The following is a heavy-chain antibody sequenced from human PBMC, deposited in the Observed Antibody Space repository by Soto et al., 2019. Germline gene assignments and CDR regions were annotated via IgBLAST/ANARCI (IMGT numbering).Heavy chain of an antibody. V-gene: IGHV3-23*01. CDR3: AKDRGYSGVYEVLFDC. J-gene: IGHJ4*02. CDR1: GFTFTNYA. D-gene: IGHD5-12*01. CDR2: ISGSGGTT. Sequence: GGSLRLSCAASGFTFTNYAVSWVRQAPGKGLEWVSTISGSGGTTHHADSVKGRVTISRDNSKNTLYLQMNSLRAEDTAVYYCAKDRGYSGVYEVLFDCWGQGTLVTVSS.